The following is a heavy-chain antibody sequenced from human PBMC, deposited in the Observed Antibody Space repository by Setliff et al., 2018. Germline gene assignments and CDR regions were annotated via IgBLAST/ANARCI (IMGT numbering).Heavy chain of an antibody. J-gene: IGHJ4*02. V-gene: IGHV3-20*04. CDR1: GFTFDDFG. CDR2: TNWNGGST. Sequence: PGGSLRPSWERFGFTFDDFGMSWIRQAPGKGLEWVSGTNWNGGSTAYADSVKGRFTISRDNARNALYLQMNSRSGEDTAFYFWARATAYDGSRSYYAFDFWGQGTQVTVSS. D-gene: IGHD3-10*01. CDR3: ARATAYDGSRSYYAFDF.